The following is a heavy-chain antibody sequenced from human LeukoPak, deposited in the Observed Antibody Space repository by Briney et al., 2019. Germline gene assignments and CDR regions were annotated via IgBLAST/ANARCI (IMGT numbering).Heavy chain of an antibody. CDR1: GGSFSNYY. V-gene: IGHV4-59*01. Sequence: SETLSLTCTVSGGSFSNYYWSWIRQPPGKGLEWIGFIYYSGSTNYNPSLKSRVTISVDTCKNQFSLKLSSVTAADTAVYYCARQGGGYYWYFDLWGRGTLVTVSS. J-gene: IGHJ2*01. D-gene: IGHD3-22*01. CDR3: ARQGGGYYWYFDL. CDR2: IYYSGST.